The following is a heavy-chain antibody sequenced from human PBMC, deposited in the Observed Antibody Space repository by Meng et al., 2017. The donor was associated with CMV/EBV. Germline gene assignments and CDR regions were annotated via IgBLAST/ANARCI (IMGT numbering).Heavy chain of an antibody. CDR2: IIPILGIA. Sequence: SVKVSCKASGGTFSSYTISWVRQAPGQGLEWMGRIIPILGIANYAQKFQGRVTITADKSTSTAYMELSSLRSEDTAVYYCASGGDITFGVVIMSHYDYYGMDVWDQGTTVTVSS. V-gene: IGHV1-69*02. J-gene: IGHJ6*02. D-gene: IGHD3-3*01. CDR1: GGTFSSYT. CDR3: ASGGDITFGVVIMSHYDYYGMDV.